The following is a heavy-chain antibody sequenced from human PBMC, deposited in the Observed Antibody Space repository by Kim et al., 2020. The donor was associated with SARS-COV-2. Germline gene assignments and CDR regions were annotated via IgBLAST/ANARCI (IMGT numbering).Heavy chain of an antibody. CDR3: ATAVSQTYYYGMDV. V-gene: IGHV3-23*01. Sequence: GGSLRLSCAASGFTFSNYAMNWVRQAPGKGLEWVSAISVGTGSTYYADSVKGRFTISRDNSKSTLSLQISSLRAEDTAVYYCATAVSQTYYYGMDVWGQGTTVTVSS. J-gene: IGHJ6*02. CDR2: ISVGTGST. D-gene: IGHD2-8*01. CDR1: GFTFSNYA.